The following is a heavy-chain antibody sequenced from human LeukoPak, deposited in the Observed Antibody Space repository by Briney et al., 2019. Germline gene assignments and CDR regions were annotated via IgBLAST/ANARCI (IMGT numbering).Heavy chain of an antibody. CDR2: IYYSGST. V-gene: IGHV4-61*01. CDR3: ARVHQLYYYYGMDV. D-gene: IGHD1-1*01. Sequence: PSETLSLTCTVSGGSVSSGSYYWSWIRQPPGKGLEWIGYIYYSGSTNYNPSLKSRVTISVDTSKNQFSLKLSSVTAADTAVYYYARVHQLYYYYGMDVWGQGTTVTVSS. J-gene: IGHJ6*02. CDR1: GGSVSSGSYY.